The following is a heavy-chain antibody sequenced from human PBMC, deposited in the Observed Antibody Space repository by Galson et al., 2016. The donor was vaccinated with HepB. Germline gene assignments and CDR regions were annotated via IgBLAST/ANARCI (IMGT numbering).Heavy chain of an antibody. CDR3: ARVSFNYVWGTHRFVYGMDV. CDR1: GFTFRYYA. V-gene: IGHV3-23*01. J-gene: IGHJ6*02. D-gene: IGHD3-16*02. Sequence: SLRLSCASSGFTFRYYAMTWVRRAPGKGLEWVSDISGAGGTTHYADSVKGRFIISRDNAKNSLSLQMNSLRAEDTAVYYCARVSFNYVWGTHRFVYGMDVWGQGTTVTVSS. CDR2: ISGAGGTT.